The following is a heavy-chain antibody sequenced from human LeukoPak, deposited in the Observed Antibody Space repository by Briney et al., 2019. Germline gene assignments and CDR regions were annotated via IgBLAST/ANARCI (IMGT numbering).Heavy chain of an antibody. CDR1: GFTFSSYG. D-gene: IGHD6-13*01. CDR2: NSGSGGST. J-gene: IGHJ5*02. Sequence: GGTLRLSCAASGFTFSSYGMSWVRQAPGKGLEWVSANSGSGGSTYYADSVKGRFTISRDNSKNTLYLQMNSLRAEDTAVYYCAKVGQQLVPDNWFDPWGQGTLVTVSS. CDR3: AKVGQQLVPDNWFDP. V-gene: IGHV3-23*01.